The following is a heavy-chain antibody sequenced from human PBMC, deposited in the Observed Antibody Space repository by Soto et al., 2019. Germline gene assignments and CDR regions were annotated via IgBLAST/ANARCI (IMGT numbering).Heavy chain of an antibody. CDR3: ARHGGYRGADWAYYYGMEL. J-gene: IGHJ6*02. Sequence: GESLKISCKGSGYNFPNYWISWVRQTPEEGLEWMGKIDPSDSYNKYSPSFQGHVTISVDKSISTAYLQWSSLKASDTATYYCARHGGYRGADWAYYYGMELWGRGTTVTVSS. V-gene: IGHV5-10-1*01. CDR1: GYNFPNYW. CDR2: IDPSDSYN. D-gene: IGHD5-12*01.